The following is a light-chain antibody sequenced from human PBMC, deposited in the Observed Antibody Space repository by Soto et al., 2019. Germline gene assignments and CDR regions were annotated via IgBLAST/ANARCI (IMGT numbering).Light chain of an antibody. CDR3: FSFGTDRTHV. Sequence: QSALTQPASVSGSPGQSITISCTGSSSDIGAYNYVSWIQQYTGKAPKLIISEVSNRPSGVSNLFSGSKSGTAASQTISGLQSEDEADYFCFSFGTDRTHVFGTGTKVTVL. J-gene: IGLJ1*01. CDR2: EVS. V-gene: IGLV2-14*01. CDR1: SSDIGAYNY.